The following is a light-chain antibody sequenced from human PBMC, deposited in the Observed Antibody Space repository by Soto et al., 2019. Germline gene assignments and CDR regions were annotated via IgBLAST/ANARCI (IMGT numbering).Light chain of an antibody. J-gene: IGKJ5*01. V-gene: IGKV3-20*01. CDR1: QCVSSSY. CDR2: GAS. CDR3: QQYGSSPPIT. Sequence: EIVLTQSPGTLSLSPGERATLSCRASQCVSSSYLAWYQQKPGQAPRLLIYGASSRATGIPDRFSGSGSGTDFTLTISRLEPEDFAVYSCQQYGSSPPITFGQGTRLEIK.